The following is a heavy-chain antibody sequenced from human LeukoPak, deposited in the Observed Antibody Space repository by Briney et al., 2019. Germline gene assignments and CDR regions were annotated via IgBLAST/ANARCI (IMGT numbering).Heavy chain of an antibody. Sequence: GESLRLPCAASRFTFSSCSKNWVRHAQGKGQERLLYISSIGNTIYYADSVQGRFTISTENATNYLYLQKHSLRAADTTVYYCAGVSRARYSSFLISGIDPWGQGPLVTVSS. CDR1: RFTFSSCS. D-gene: IGHD6-6*01. J-gene: IGHJ5*02. V-gene: IGHV3-48*04. CDR2: ISSIGNTI. CDR3: AGVSRARYSSFLISGIDP.